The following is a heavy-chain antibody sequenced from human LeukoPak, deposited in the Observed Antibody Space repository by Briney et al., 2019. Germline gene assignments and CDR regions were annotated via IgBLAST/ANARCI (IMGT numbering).Heavy chain of an antibody. V-gene: IGHV3-11*01. CDR1: GFTFYDFY. CDR3: ATDGAGFDT. J-gene: IGHJ5*02. CDR2: NNIGGTNT. Sequence: GGSVTLSCAASGFTFYDFYMIWLPPAPGKGLEWFSYNNIGGTNTHYADSVKGRFTISRDNAKKSLYLEMNNLRAEDTAVYYCATDGAGFDTWGQGVLVTVSS.